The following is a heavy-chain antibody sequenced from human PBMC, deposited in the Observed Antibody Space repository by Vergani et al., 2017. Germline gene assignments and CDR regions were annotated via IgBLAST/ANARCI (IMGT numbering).Heavy chain of an antibody. CDR3: ARAEAMTNYYYCCGMDV. CDR1: GYTFTSYG. CDR2: ISAYNGNT. J-gene: IGHJ6*02. V-gene: IGHV1-18*01. Sequence: QVQLVQSGAEVKKPGASVKVSCKASGYTFTSYGISWVRQAPGQGLEWMGWISAYNGNTNYAQKLQGRVTMTTDTSTSTAYMELRSLRSDDTAVYYCARAEAMTNYYYCCGMDVWGQGTTVTVS. D-gene: IGHD5-18*01.